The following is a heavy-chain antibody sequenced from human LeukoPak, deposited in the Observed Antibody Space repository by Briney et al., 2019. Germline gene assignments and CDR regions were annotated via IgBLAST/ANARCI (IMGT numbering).Heavy chain of an antibody. Sequence: PSETLSLTCTVSGGSISSYYWSWIRQPPGKGLEWIGYIYYSGSTNYNPSLKSRVTISVDTSKNQFSLKLGSVTAADTAVYYCASLYPTVTTHHYYYYGMDVWGQGTTVTVSS. D-gene: IGHD4-17*01. J-gene: IGHJ6*02. V-gene: IGHV4-59*08. CDR2: IYYSGST. CDR3: ASLYPTVTTHHYYYYGMDV. CDR1: GGSISSYY.